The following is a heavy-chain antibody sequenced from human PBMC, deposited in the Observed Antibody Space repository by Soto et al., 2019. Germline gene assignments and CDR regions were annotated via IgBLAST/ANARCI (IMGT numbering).Heavy chain of an antibody. CDR1: GFTFSSCA. D-gene: IGHD6-13*01. CDR3: ARLDSSSWAFDY. CDR2: ISYDGSNK. Sequence: PGGSLRLSCAASGFTFSSCAMHWVRQAPGKGLEWVALISYDGSNKYYADSVKGRFTISRDNAKNTLYLQMNSLRAEDTAVYYCARLDSSSWAFDYWGQGTLVTVSS. J-gene: IGHJ4*02. V-gene: IGHV3-30-3*01.